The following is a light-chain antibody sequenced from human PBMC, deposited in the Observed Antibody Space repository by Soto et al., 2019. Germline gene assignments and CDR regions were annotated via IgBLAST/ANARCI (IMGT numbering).Light chain of an antibody. J-gene: IGKJ2*01. Sequence: EVVLTQSPNTLSLSPGERATLSCWASQSLRSSYLAWYQRKPGQAPRLLMFGASRRVTGIPDRFNGSGSGTDFILTISRLEPEDVAVYYCQQHGTSPYTFGQGTVLEIK. CDR2: GAS. CDR3: QQHGTSPYT. V-gene: IGKV3-20*01. CDR1: QSLRSSY.